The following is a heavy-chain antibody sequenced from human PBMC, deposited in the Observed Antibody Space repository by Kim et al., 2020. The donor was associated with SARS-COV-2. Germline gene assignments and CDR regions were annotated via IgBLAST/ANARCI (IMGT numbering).Heavy chain of an antibody. J-gene: IGHJ4*02. CDR3: ARAKPGGHSDYLLYAFDY. D-gene: IGHD3-9*01. Sequence: GGSLRLSCAASGFAFGTYSMNWVRQAPGKGLEWVSYISSSSSATYYTDSVRGRFTISRDNAKNTLYLQMNSLRDEDTAVYYCARAKPGGHSDYLLYAFDYWGQGTLVTVSS. V-gene: IGHV3-48*02. CDR1: GFAFGTYS. CDR2: ISSSSSAT.